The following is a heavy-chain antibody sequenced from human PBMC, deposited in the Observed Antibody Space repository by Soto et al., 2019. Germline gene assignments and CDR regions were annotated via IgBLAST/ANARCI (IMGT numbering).Heavy chain of an antibody. J-gene: IGHJ4*02. CDR1: GWIFTFQY. CDR3: ARSATSGDQHFIDS. Sequence: QMQLLQSGAEVKKTGSSVKISCKTSGWIFTFQYLHWVRQAPGQGLEWLGWITPYNGNVKYAQHFQGRISVTRDNSLTPLFLELRDLGPEETGLYYCARSATSGDQHFIDSWGQGTLVTVSS. V-gene: IGHV1-45*02. CDR2: ITPYNGNV. D-gene: IGHD7-27*01.